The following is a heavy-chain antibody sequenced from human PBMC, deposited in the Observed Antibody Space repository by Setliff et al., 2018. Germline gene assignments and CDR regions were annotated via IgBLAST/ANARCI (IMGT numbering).Heavy chain of an antibody. Sequence: ETLSLTCTVSGDSISSYYWSWIRQPPGKGLEWIGYIYYSGSTNYNPSLKSRVTMSVATFENHFSLKLNSLTAADTAVYYCARDRTAYNYGMDVWGQGTTVTVSS. V-gene: IGHV4-59*01. J-gene: IGHJ6*02. CDR1: GDSISSYY. CDR2: IYYSGST. CDR3: ARDRTAYNYGMDV. D-gene: IGHD5-18*01.